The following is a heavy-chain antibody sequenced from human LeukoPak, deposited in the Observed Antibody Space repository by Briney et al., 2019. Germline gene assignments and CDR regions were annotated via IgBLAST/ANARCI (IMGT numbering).Heavy chain of an antibody. CDR3: ARGTYSSSRTDDAFDI. Sequence: GGSLRLSCAASGFTFSSYGMHWVRQAPGKGLEWVAVVWYDGSNKYYADSVKGRFTISRDNSKNTLYLQMNSLRAEDTAVYYCARGTYSSSRTDDAFDIWGQGTMVTVSS. CDR1: GFTFSSYG. V-gene: IGHV3-33*01. CDR2: VWYDGSNK. D-gene: IGHD6-13*01. J-gene: IGHJ3*02.